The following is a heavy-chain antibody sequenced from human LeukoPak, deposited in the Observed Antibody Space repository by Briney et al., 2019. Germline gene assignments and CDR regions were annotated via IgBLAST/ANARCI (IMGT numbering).Heavy chain of an antibody. Sequence: GGSLRLSCESSGFTFSRNWMSWVRQAPGKGLEYVANINEDGTVKYYPDSVRGRFTISRDNAKNSVFLHMNSLKAEDTAPYYCARDKDGSRDAFDVWGQGTLVTVSS. CDR2: INEDGTVK. CDR1: GFTFSRNW. CDR3: ARDKDGSRDAFDV. J-gene: IGHJ3*01. D-gene: IGHD1-26*01. V-gene: IGHV3-7*01.